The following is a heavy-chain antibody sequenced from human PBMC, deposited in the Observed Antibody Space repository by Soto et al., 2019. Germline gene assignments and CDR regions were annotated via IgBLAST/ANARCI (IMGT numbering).Heavy chain of an antibody. D-gene: IGHD2-15*01. V-gene: IGHV3-66*01. CDR2: IQSGGTT. Sequence: EVQLVESGGGLVQPGGSLRLSCAASGFTVSSKYMSWVRQAPGKGLEWVSLIQSGGTTYYTDSVKGRFTISRDSSKNMLHLQMDSLRAEETSVYYCARDEMLCSGGSCYGVPVDVWGKGTTVTVSS. CDR3: ARDEMLCSGGSCYGVPVDV. J-gene: IGHJ6*04. CDR1: GFTVSSKY.